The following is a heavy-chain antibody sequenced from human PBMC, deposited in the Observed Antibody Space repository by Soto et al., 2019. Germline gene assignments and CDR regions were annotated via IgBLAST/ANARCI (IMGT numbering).Heavy chain of an antibody. D-gene: IGHD2-2*01. V-gene: IGHV1-46*03. CDR1: GFTFTSYY. Sequence: ASVKVSCKASGFTFTSYYMHLVRQAPGQGLEWMGIINPSGGTTTYAQNFQDRVTMTRDTSTSTVYMELSSLRSKDTAVYYCAMRSTEGAYYYMDVWGKGTTVTVSS. CDR2: INPSGGTT. J-gene: IGHJ6*03. CDR3: AMRSTEGAYYYMDV.